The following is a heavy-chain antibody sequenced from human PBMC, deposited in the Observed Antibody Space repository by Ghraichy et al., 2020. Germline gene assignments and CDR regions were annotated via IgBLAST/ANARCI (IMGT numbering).Heavy chain of an antibody. J-gene: IGHJ4*02. D-gene: IGHD6-19*01. CDR3: AREPPPYSSGIFY. CDR1: GGSISSGSYY. CDR2: IYTSGST. Sequence: SETLSLTCTVSGGSISSGSYYWSWIRQPAGKGLEWIGRIYTSGSTNYNPSLKSRVTISVDTSKNQFSLKLSSVTAADTAVYYCAREPPPYSSGIFYWGQGTLVTVSS. V-gene: IGHV4-61*02.